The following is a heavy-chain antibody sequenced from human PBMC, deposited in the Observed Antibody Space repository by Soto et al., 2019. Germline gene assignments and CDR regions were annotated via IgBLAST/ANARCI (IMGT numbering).Heavy chain of an antibody. J-gene: IGHJ4*02. CDR3: AGFSGYSSSWYLDY. D-gene: IGHD6-13*01. V-gene: IGHV1-18*01. CDR1: GYTFTNYG. Sequence: QVQLVQSGAEVKKPGASVKVSCKASGYTFTNYGISWVRQAPGHGLESMGWIRAYNGNTNYAQQHQGRVTMTTDTSTSTAYMELRSLRSDDTAVYYCAGFSGYSSSWYLDYWGQRTLVTVSS. CDR2: IRAYNGNT.